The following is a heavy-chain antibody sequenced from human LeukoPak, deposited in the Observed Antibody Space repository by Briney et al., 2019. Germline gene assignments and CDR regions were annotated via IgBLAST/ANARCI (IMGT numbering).Heavy chain of an antibody. CDR2: ISSSSSYI. CDR1: GFTFSSYS. D-gene: IGHD6-13*01. CDR3: ARVGYSSSWPTEY. J-gene: IGHJ4*02. Sequence: PGGSLRLSCAASGFTFSSYSMNWVRQAPGKGLEWVSSISSSSSYIYYADSVKGRFTISRDNAKNSLYLQMNSLRAEDTAVYYCARVGYSSSWPTEYWGQGTLVTVSS. V-gene: IGHV3-21*01.